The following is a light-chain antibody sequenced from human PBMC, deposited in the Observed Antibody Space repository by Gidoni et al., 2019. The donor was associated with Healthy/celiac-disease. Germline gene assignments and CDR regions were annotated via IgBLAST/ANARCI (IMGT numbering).Light chain of an antibody. CDR3: QQFNSYPYT. Sequence: AIQLTQSPSSLSASVGDRVTITCRASQGISSALAWYQQKPGKAPKLLIYDASSLESGVPSRFSGSGSGTDFTLTISSLQPEDFATYYCQQFNSYPYTFGQXAKLEIK. CDR1: QGISSA. CDR2: DAS. V-gene: IGKV1-13*02. J-gene: IGKJ2*01.